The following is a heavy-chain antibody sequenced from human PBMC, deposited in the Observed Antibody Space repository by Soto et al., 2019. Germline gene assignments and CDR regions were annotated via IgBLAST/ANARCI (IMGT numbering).Heavy chain of an antibody. V-gene: IGHV3-33*01. J-gene: IGHJ4*02. D-gene: IGHD6-13*01. Sequence: QVQLVESGGGVVQPGRSLRLSCAASGFTFSSYGMHWVRQAPGKGLEWVAVIWYDGSNKYYADSVKGRFTISRDNSKNTLYLQMNSLRAEDTAVYYCARDRYSSSPRQVDYWGQGTLVTVSS. CDR1: GFTFSSYG. CDR2: IWYDGSNK. CDR3: ARDRYSSSPRQVDY.